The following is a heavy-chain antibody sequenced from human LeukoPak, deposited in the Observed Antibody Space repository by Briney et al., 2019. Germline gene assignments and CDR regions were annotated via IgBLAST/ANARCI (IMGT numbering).Heavy chain of an antibody. Sequence: GGSLRLSCAASGFTFSSYEMNWVRQAPGKGMEWVSYISSSGSSIYYADSVKGRFTVSRDNAKNSLYLQMNSLRAEDTAVYYCARRNGYYPDYWGQGTLVTVSS. D-gene: IGHD3-3*01. CDR3: ARRNGYYPDY. CDR2: ISSSGSSI. CDR1: GFTFSSYE. V-gene: IGHV3-48*03. J-gene: IGHJ4*02.